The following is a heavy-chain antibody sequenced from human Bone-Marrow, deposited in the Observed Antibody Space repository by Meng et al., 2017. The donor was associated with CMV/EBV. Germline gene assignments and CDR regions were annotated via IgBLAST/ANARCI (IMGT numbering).Heavy chain of an antibody. D-gene: IGHD3-3*01. CDR3: ARDPKGRVTIFGVVTPERAFDI. J-gene: IGHJ3*02. V-gene: IGHV3-21*01. CDR2: ISVTSTYI. Sequence: GESLKISCAASGFTFSSYSMNWVRQAPGKGLEWVSSISVTSTYIYYADSVKGRFTISRDNAKNSLYLQMNSLRVADTAVYYCARDPKGRVTIFGVVTPERAFDIWGQGTMVTVSS. CDR1: GFTFSSYS.